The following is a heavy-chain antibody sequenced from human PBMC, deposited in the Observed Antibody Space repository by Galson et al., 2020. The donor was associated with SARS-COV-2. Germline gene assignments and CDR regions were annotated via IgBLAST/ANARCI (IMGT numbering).Heavy chain of an antibody. J-gene: IGHJ3*02. Sequence: SETLSLTCSVSGFSVSSGYYWVWIRQPPGKVLEWIATISHSGRNYSNQSLKSRVSESMDTSKNQFSLRLTSVTAADTAVYYCAKSDIVELNVFDIWGQGTRVTVSS. D-gene: IGHD1-26*01. CDR2: ISHSGRN. CDR3: AKSDIVELNVFDI. CDR1: GFSVSSGYY. V-gene: IGHV4-38-2*02.